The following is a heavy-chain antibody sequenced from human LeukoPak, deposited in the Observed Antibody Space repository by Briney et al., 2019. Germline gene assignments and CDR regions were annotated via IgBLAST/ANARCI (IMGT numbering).Heavy chain of an antibody. CDR2: INPNSGGT. CDR1: GYIFTDYY. D-gene: IGHD1-14*01. Sequence: ASVKVSCKASGYIFTDYYMHWVRQAPGQELGWMGRINPNSGGTNYAQKFQGRVTMTRDTSISTAYTELSSLRSEDTAVYYCATDRGNHYYYGMDVWGQGTTVTVSS. J-gene: IGHJ6*02. V-gene: IGHV1/OR15-1*02. CDR3: ATDRGNHYYYGMDV.